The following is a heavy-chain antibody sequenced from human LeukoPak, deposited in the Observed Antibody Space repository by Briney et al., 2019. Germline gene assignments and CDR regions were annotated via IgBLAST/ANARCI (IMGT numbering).Heavy chain of an antibody. V-gene: IGHV4-38-2*02. Sequence: SETLSLTCTVSGYSISSGDYWGWIRQPPGKGLEWIGSIYHSGSTYYNPSLKSRVTISVDTSMSQFSLKLSSVTAADTAVYFCARQPIRGAYDYWGQGTLVTVSS. CDR1: GYSISSGDY. CDR3: ARQPIRGAYDY. D-gene: IGHD3-10*01. J-gene: IGHJ4*02. CDR2: IYHSGST.